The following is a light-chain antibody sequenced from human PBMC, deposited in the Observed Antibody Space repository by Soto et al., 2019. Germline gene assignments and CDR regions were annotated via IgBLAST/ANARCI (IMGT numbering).Light chain of an antibody. Sequence: QSALTQPASVSGSPGQSIAISCTGTSSDVGNYNLVSWFQQHPGKAPKLMIYEDSKRPSGVSNRFSGSKSGNTASLTISWLQADDEADYYCCSYADSNTYVFGSGTKLTVL. J-gene: IGLJ1*01. CDR2: EDS. CDR3: CSYADSNTYV. V-gene: IGLV2-23*01. CDR1: SSDVGNYNL.